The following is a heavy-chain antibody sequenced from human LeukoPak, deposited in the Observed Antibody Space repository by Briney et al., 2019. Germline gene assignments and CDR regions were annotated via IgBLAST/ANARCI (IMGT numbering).Heavy chain of an antibody. V-gene: IGHV3-30*18. J-gene: IGHJ6*03. Sequence: GGSLRLSCAASGFTFSSYGMHWVRQAPGKGLEWVAIISYDGSIKYYADSVKGRFTISRDTSKNTLYLQMNSLIAEDTAVYYCAKAPFYYYYMDVWGKGTTVTVSS. CDR2: ISYDGSIK. CDR3: AKAPFYYYYMDV. CDR1: GFTFSSYG.